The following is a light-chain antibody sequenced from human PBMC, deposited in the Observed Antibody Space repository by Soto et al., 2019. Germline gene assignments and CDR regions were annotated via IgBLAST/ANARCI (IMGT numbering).Light chain of an antibody. CDR3: AAWDDSLSRPL. CDR1: TSNIGSNS. J-gene: IGLJ2*01. V-gene: IGLV1-47*02. Sequence: QPVLTQPPSASGSPGQTVTISCSGGTSNIGSNSVYWYQQLPGRAPKLLIYTNDERPSGVPDRFSGSKSGTSGSLAISGLRLEDEADYYCAAWDDSLSRPLFGAGTKLTVL. CDR2: TND.